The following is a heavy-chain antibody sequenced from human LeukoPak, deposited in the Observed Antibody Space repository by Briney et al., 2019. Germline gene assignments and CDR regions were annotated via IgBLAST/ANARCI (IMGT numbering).Heavy chain of an antibody. D-gene: IGHD4-17*01. V-gene: IGHV3-23*01. CDR1: GFTFSSYA. CDR3: AKDFFDYGDYNWFDP. CDR2: ISGSGGST. Sequence: HPGGSLRLSCAASGFTFSSYAMSWVRQAPGKGLEWVSAISGSGGSTYYVDSVKGRFTISRDNSKNTLYLQMNSLRAEDTAVYYCAKDFFDYGDYNWFDPWGQGTLVTVSS. J-gene: IGHJ5*02.